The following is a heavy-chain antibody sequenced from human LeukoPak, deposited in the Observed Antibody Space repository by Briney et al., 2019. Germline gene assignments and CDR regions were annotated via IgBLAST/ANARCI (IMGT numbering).Heavy chain of an antibody. CDR1: GFTFDDYA. J-gene: IGHJ2*01. V-gene: IGHV3-9*01. Sequence: PGRSLRLSCAASGFTFDDYAMHWVRQAPGKGLEWVSGISWNSGSIGYADSVKGRFTISRDNSKNTLYLQMNSLRAEDTAVYYCAKEAVAGSIPHYWYFDLWGRGTLVTVSS. CDR3: AKEAVAGSIPHYWYFDL. CDR2: ISWNSGSI. D-gene: IGHD6-19*01.